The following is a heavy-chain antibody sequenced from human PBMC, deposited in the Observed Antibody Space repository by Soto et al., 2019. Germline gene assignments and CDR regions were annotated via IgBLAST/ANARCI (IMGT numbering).Heavy chain of an antibody. J-gene: IGHJ6*03. D-gene: IGHD2-2*01. Sequence: GGSLRLSCTASGFTFGDYAMSWFRQAPGKGLEWVGFIRSKAYGGTTEYAASVKGRFTISRDDSKSIAYLQMNSLKTEDTAVYYCTRGAGDWIVVVPAAMNYYYYMDVWGKGTTVTVSS. CDR1: GFTFGDYA. V-gene: IGHV3-49*03. CDR2: IRSKAYGGTT. CDR3: TRGAGDWIVVVPAAMNYYYYMDV.